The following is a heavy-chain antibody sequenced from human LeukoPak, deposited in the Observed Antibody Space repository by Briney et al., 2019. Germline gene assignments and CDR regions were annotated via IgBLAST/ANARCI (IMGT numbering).Heavy chain of an antibody. D-gene: IGHD2-21*02. CDR2: ISGSGGST. CDR1: GFTFSSYA. V-gene: IGHV3-23*01. CDR3: ARDRPYCGGDCYYYFDY. Sequence: GGSLRLSCAASGFTFSSYAMSWVRQAPGKGLEWVSAISGSGGSTYYADSVKGRFTISRDNSKNTLYLQMNSLRAADTAVYYCARDRPYCGGDCYYYFDYWGQGTLVTVSS. J-gene: IGHJ4*02.